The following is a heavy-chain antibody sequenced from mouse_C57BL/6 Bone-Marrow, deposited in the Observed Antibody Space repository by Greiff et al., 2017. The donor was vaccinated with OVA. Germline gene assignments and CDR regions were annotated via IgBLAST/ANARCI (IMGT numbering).Heavy chain of an antibody. CDR1: GFTFSSYT. J-gene: IGHJ4*01. CDR2: ISGGGGNT. D-gene: IGHD3-3*01. CDR3: ARQGWAAYYAMDY. V-gene: IGHV5-9*01. Sequence: DVHLVESGGGLVKPGGSLKLSCAASGFTFSSYTMSWVRQTPEKRLEWVATISGGGGNTYYPDSVKGRFTISRDNAKNTLYLQMSSLRSEDTALYYCARQGWAAYYAMDYWGQGTSVTVSS.